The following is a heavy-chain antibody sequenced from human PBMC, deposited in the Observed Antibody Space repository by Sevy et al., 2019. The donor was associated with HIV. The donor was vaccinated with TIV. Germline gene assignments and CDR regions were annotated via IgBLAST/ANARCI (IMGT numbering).Heavy chain of an antibody. Sequence: ASVKVSCKASGYTFTSYGISWARQAPGQGLEWMGWISVYNGNTNYAQKLQARVTMTTDTSTSTAYMELRSLRSDDTAVYYCARAGYYSGFSDILTGLDYWGQGTLVTVSS. CDR1: GYTFTSYG. CDR2: ISVYNGNT. J-gene: IGHJ4*02. CDR3: ARAGYYSGFSDILTGLDY. V-gene: IGHV1-18*01. D-gene: IGHD3-9*01.